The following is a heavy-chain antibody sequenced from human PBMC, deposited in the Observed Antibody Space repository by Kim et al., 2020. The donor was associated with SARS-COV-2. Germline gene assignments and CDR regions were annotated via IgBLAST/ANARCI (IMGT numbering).Heavy chain of an antibody. D-gene: IGHD1-26*01. J-gene: IGHJ6*02. CDR3: ARKWGGSNGPYNYYYGMDV. Sequence: SVKVSCKASGGTFSSYAISWVRQAPGQGLEWMGGIIPIFGTANYAQKFQGRVTITADESTSTAYMELSSLRSEDTAVYYCARKWGGSNGPYNYYYGMDVWGQGTTVTVSS. CDR2: IIPIFGTA. V-gene: IGHV1-69*13. CDR1: GGTFSSYA.